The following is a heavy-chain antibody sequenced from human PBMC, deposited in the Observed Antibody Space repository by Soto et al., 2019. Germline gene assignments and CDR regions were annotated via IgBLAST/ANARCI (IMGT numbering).Heavy chain of an antibody. CDR2: IYYSGST. CDR1: GGSISSYY. D-gene: IGHD4-17*01. J-gene: IGHJ3*02. Sequence: QVQLQESGPGLVKPSETLSLTCTVSGGSISSYYWSWIRQPPGKGLEWIGYIYYSGSTNYNPSLMSRVTISVDTSKNQFSLKLSSVTAADTAVYYCARDFTVTGAFDIWGQGTMVTVSS. V-gene: IGHV4-59*01. CDR3: ARDFTVTGAFDI.